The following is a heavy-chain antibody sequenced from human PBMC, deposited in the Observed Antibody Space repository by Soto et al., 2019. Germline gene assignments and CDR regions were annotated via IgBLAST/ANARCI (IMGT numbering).Heavy chain of an antibody. Sequence: DVQLLESGGGLVQPGGSLRLSCAASGFTFSTYAMSWVRQAPGKGLAWVSSISGSGGSTYYADSVKGRFTITRDNSKIALYLQTNSLRAEGTAVYYCAKCLRATVTPGGWGQGTLVTVSS. CDR3: AKCLRATVTPGG. CDR1: GFTFSTYA. D-gene: IGHD4-17*01. CDR2: ISGSGGST. V-gene: IGHV3-23*01. J-gene: IGHJ4*02.